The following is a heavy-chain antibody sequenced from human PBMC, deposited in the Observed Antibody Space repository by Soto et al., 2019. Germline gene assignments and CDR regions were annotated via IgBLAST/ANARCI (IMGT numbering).Heavy chain of an antibody. CDR3: ARRRGGFGGGWTTPYFDY. Sequence: QITLKESGPTVVKPTQTLTLTCSLSGFSLYTGGVGVGWSRQPPGKALEWLAVIYWDDDKSWNPSLRDRLTINRDASDDQVVLTVTNMDPVDTGTYYCARRRGGFGGGWTTPYFDYWGQGPLVTVSS. CDR1: GFSLYTGGVG. CDR2: IYWDDDK. J-gene: IGHJ4*02. D-gene: IGHD6-19*01. V-gene: IGHV2-5*02.